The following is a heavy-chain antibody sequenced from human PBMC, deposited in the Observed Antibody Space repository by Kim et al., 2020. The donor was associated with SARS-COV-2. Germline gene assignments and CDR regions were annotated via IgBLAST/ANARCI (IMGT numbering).Heavy chain of an antibody. J-gene: IGHJ3*02. Sequence: PTLSSRGTISVDTSKNQFSLKVNSVTAADTAVYYCANRPSGSQFRGAFDIWGQGTMVTVSS. V-gene: IGHV4-39*07. CDR3: ANRPSGSQFRGAFDI. D-gene: IGHD1-26*01.